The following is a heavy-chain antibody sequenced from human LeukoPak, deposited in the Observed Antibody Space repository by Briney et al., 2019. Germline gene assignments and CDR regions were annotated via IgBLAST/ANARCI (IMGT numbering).Heavy chain of an antibody. D-gene: IGHD3-10*01. V-gene: IGHV3-30*18. CDR3: AKARGVIIYYFDH. CDR2: ISYDGSNK. CDR1: GFTFSSYG. Sequence: PGGSLRLSCAASGFTFSSYGMHWVRQAPGKGLEWVAVISYDGSNKYYADSVEGRFTISRDNSKNTLYLQMNSLRAEDTAVYYCAKARGVIIYYFDHWGQGTLVTVSS. J-gene: IGHJ4*02.